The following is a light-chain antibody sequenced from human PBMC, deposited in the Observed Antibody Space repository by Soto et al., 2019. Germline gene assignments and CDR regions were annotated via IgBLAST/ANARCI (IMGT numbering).Light chain of an antibody. CDR1: QSISSW. V-gene: IGKV1-5*03. CDR2: KAS. CDR3: QQYNSYWT. J-gene: IGKJ1*01. Sequence: DIQMTQSPSTLSASVGDRVTITCRASQSISSWLAWYQLKPGKAPKLLIYKASTLKSGVPSRFSGSGSGTEFTLTISSLQPDDFATYYCQQYNSYWTFGQGTKVEIK.